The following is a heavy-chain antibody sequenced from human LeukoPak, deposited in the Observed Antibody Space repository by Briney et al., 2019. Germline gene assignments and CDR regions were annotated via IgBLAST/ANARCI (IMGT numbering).Heavy chain of an antibody. Sequence: SETLSLTCSVSGGSISSSSYFWGWIRQPPGKGLEWIASVHYSGSTYYNPSLKSRVTISVDTSKNQFSLRLSSVTAADPAVYYCAREFWNYRSGNLQAFDIWGQGTMVTVSS. J-gene: IGHJ3*02. CDR3: AREFWNYRSGNLQAFDI. V-gene: IGHV4-39*02. CDR2: VHYSGST. D-gene: IGHD3-10*01. CDR1: GGSISSSSYF.